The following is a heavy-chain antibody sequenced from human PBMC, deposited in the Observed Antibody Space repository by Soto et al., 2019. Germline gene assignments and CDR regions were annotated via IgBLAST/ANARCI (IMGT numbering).Heavy chain of an antibody. CDR1: GGILSSYRAA. CDR3: ARDPIFYSSGWRYYFDY. Sequence: SQALSLTFAISGGILSSYRAAWYWIRQSPTRCLEWLGSTYYRSRWYKDSAVSVKRRITLNQDTSKNQFSPQLNSVTPEDTAVYYCARDPIFYSSGWRYYFDYWGHGTLVTVSS. D-gene: IGHD6-19*01. V-gene: IGHV6-1*01. CDR2: TYYRSRWYK. J-gene: IGHJ4*01.